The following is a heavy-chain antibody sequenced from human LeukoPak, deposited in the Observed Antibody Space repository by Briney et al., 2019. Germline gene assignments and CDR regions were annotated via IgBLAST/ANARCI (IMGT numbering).Heavy chain of an antibody. D-gene: IGHD3-22*01. J-gene: IGHJ6*03. Sequence: ASVKVSCKASGYTFTGYYMHWVRQAPGQGLEWMGRINPNSGGTNYAQKFQGRVTMTRDTSISTAYMELSRLRSDDTAVYYCARDPYYYYDSSGYYYDSYYYMDVWGKGTTVTVSS. CDR1: GYTFTGYY. V-gene: IGHV1-2*06. CDR3: ARDPYYYYDSSGYYYDSYYYMDV. CDR2: INPNSGGT.